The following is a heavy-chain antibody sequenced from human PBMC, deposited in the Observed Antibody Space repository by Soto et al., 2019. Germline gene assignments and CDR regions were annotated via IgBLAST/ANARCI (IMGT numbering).Heavy chain of an antibody. Sequence: SETLSLTCTVSGGSISSGGYYWSWIRQHPGTGLEWIGHISYSGSTYYNTSLKSRVTISVDTSRNQFSLIVNSVTAADTAVYYCARWTGNYYDSSGYYLEYFQHWGQGTLVTVSS. V-gene: IGHV4-31*03. CDR2: ISYSGST. J-gene: IGHJ1*01. CDR3: ARWTGNYYDSSGYYLEYFQH. CDR1: GGSISSGGYY. D-gene: IGHD3-22*01.